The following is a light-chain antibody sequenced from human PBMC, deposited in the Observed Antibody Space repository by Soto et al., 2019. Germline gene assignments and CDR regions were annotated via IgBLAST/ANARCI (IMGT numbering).Light chain of an antibody. CDR2: DAS. CDR3: QQCSNWPPYT. J-gene: IGKJ2*01. Sequence: EIVLTQSPATLPLSQGERVTLSCRASESVGTCLAWYQHRPGQAPSLLIYDASKRAAGVPARFSGSGSGTDFPLTISSLEPEDFAVYYCQQCSNWPPYTFGQGTKVEMK. CDR1: ESVGTC. V-gene: IGKV3-11*01.